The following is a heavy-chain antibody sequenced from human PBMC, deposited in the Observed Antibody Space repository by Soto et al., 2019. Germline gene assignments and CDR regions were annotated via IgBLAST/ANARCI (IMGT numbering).Heavy chain of an antibody. CDR3: ARSDCSGGSCYFWYYYMDV. Sequence: GASVKVSCKASGGTFSSYTISWVRQAPGQGLEWMGRIIPILGIANYAQKFQGRVTITADKSTSTAYMELSSLRSEDTAVYYCARSDCSGGSCYFWYYYMDVWGKGTTVTVSS. D-gene: IGHD2-15*01. CDR2: IIPILGIA. CDR1: GGTFSSYT. V-gene: IGHV1-69*02. J-gene: IGHJ6*03.